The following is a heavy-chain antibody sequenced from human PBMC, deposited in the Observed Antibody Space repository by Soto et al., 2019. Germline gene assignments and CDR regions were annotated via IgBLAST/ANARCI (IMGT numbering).Heavy chain of an antibody. CDR1: GGSISSTNSY. Sequence: QLQLQESGPGLVKPSETLSLTCTVSGGSISSTNSYWAWIRQPPGKGLEWIGTIYFSGTTYHNPSLRSRVTLSVDTSKDQFSLKVNSVTAADTAVYYCASGRVPAGMRYIDDWGQGTLVSVSS. J-gene: IGHJ4*02. V-gene: IGHV4-39*01. CDR2: IYFSGTT. CDR3: ASGRVPAGMRYIDD. D-gene: IGHD2-2*01.